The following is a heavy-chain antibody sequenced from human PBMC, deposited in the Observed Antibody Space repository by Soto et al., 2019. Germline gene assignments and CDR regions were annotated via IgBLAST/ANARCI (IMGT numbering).Heavy chain of an antibody. D-gene: IGHD1-26*01. CDR1: GFTFSNSA. Sequence: EVQLLESGGGLVQPGGSLRLSCAASGFTFSNSAMSWVRQAPGKGLEWVSGFSGSGDSTYYADSVKGRFTISRDNSKHTLYLQMNSLRVDDTAVDYCARGERQMGRLDYWGQGTLVTVSS. J-gene: IGHJ4*02. CDR2: FSGSGDST. CDR3: ARGERQMGRLDY. V-gene: IGHV3-23*01.